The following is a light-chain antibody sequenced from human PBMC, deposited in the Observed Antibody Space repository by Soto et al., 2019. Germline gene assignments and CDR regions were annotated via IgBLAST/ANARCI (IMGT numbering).Light chain of an antibody. J-gene: IGKJ5*01. CDR3: QQYDNLPT. V-gene: IGKV3-20*01. CDR2: GAS. Sequence: EIVLTQSPGTLSLSPGERATLSCRASQSVSSSSLAWYQQKPGQAPRLLIYGASSRATGIPDRFSGSGSGTDFTFTISSLQPEDIATYYCQQYDNLPTFGQGTRWRL. CDR1: QSVSSSS.